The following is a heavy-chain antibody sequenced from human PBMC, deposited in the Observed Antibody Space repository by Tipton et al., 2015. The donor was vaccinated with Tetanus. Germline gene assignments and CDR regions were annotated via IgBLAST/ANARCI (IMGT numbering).Heavy chain of an antibody. Sequence: SLRLSCAASGFTFSSYAMSWVRQALGKGLEWVSAISGSGGSTYYADSVKGLFTISRDNSKNTLYLQMNSLRAEDTAVYYCAKTIVVVTAESAFDIWGQGTMVTVSS. CDR3: AKTIVVVTAESAFDI. J-gene: IGHJ3*02. D-gene: IGHD2-21*02. CDR2: ISGSGGST. CDR1: GFTFSSYA. V-gene: IGHV3-23*01.